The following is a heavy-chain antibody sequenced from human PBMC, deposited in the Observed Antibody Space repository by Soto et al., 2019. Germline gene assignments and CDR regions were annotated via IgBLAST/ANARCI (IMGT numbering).Heavy chain of an antibody. J-gene: IGHJ4*02. Sequence: LETLSLTCTLSGGSISSYYWSWIRQPPGKGLEWIGYIYYSGSTNYNPSLKTRVTTSVDTSKNQFSLKLSSVTAAGTAVYYCASDQARRGLRLGELSLYFGCWGQGTLVTVS. CDR3: ASDQARRGLRLGELSLYFGC. V-gene: IGHV4-59*01. D-gene: IGHD3-16*02. CDR2: IYYSGST. CDR1: GGSISSYY.